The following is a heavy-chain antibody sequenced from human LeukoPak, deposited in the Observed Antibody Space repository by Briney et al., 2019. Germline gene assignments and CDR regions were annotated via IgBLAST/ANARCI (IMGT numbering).Heavy chain of an antibody. J-gene: IGHJ3*02. V-gene: IGHV4-4*07. CDR1: GGSISSYY. CDR2: IYTSGST. D-gene: IGHD2-2*01. Sequence: PSETLSLTCTVSGGSISSYYWSWIRQPAGKGLEWIGRIYTSGSTNYNPSLKSRVTMSVDTSKNQFSLKLSSVTAADMAVYYCARGGDRYCSSTSCPTAVPFRAFDIWGQGTMVTVSS. CDR3: ARGGDRYCSSTSCPTAVPFRAFDI.